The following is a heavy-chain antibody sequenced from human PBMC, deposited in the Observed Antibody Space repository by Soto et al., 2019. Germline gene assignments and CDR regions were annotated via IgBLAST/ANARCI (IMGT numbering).Heavy chain of an antibody. CDR2: VRSKAKTYAT. D-gene: IGHD1-26*01. J-gene: IGHJ4*02. CDR3: TPEGADFGY. V-gene: IGHV3-73*01. Sequence: GGSLRLSCAVSGFTFSDSAMHWVRQASGEGLEWVGRVRSKAKTYATAYAASVKGRFTISRDDSKNTAYLQMNSLKTEDTAVYYCTPEGADFGYWGQGTLVTVSS. CDR1: GFTFSDSA.